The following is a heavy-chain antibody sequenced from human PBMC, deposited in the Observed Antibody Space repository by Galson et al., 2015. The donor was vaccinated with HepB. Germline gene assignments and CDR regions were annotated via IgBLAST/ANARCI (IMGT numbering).Heavy chain of an antibody. V-gene: IGHV3-23*01. CDR3: ARQAYAPFFED. Sequence: SLRLSCAASGFTFSSYAMSWVRQAPGKGLEWVSTIGDSGDITFYADSVKGRFTISRDNSKNALSLQMNSLRAEDTAVYYCARQAYAPFFEDWGQGTLVTVSS. J-gene: IGHJ4*02. CDR2: IGDSGDIT. D-gene: IGHD4-17*01. CDR1: GFTFSSYA.